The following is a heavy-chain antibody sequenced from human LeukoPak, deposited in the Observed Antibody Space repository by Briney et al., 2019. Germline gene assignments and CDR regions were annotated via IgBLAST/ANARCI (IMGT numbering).Heavy chain of an antibody. CDR1: GFIFSSYG. CDR3: AELGITMIGGV. J-gene: IGHJ6*04. Sequence: GGSLRLSCAASGFIFSSYGMHWVRQAPGKGLEWVSYISSSGSTIYYADSVKGRFTISRDNAKNSLYLQMNSLRAEDTAVYYCAELGITMIGGVWGKGTTVTVSS. CDR2: ISSSGSTI. D-gene: IGHD3-10*02. V-gene: IGHV3-48*04.